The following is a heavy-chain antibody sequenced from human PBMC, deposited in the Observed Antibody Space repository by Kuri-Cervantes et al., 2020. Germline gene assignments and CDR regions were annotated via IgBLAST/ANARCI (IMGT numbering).Heavy chain of an antibody. CDR1: GDSVSSNSAA. CDR2: TYYRSKWYN. CDR3: ARGPHVTIFGVVMHYYMDV. Sequence: SCAISGDSVSSNSAAWNWIRQSPSRGLEWLGRTYYRSKWYNDYAVSVKSRISINPDTSKNQFSLQLNSVTPEDTAVYYCARGPHVTIFGVVMHYYMDVWGKGTTVTVSS. J-gene: IGHJ6*03. D-gene: IGHD3-3*01. V-gene: IGHV6-1*01.